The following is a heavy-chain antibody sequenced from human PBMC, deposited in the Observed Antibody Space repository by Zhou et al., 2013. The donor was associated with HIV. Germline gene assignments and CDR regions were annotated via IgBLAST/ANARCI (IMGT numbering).Heavy chain of an antibody. D-gene: IGHD5-18*01. CDR2: ISTYNGNT. CDR1: GFSFGTYS. J-gene: IGHJ5*02. V-gene: IGHV1-18*01. CDR3: ATDIRGYNMVAGWFDP. Sequence: QARLVQSGAEIKKPGTSVKVSCQASGFSFGTYSFSWVRQGPGQRLEWMGWISTYNGNTNYAQKFQGRVTMTTDTSTSTAYMDLRSLRSDDTAVYYCATDIRGYNMVAGWFDPWGQGTLVTVSS.